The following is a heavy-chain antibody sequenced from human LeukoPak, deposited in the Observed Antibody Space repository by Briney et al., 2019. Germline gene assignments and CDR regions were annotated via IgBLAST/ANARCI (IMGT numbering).Heavy chain of an antibody. V-gene: IGHV3-21*04. CDR1: GFTFSSYS. J-gene: IGHJ4*02. Sequence: GGSLRLSCAASGFTFSSYSMNWVRQAPGKGLEWVSSISSSSSYIYYADSVKGRFTISRDNAKNSLYLQMNSLRAEDTAVYYCAKHHRMAARLVYFDSWGQGTLVTVSS. D-gene: IGHD6-6*01. CDR3: AKHHRMAARLVYFDS. CDR2: ISSSSSYI.